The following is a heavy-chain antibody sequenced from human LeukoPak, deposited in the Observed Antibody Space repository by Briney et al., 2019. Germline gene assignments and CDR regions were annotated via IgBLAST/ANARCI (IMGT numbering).Heavy chain of an antibody. Sequence: SQTLSLTCAISGDSVSSNSAAWNWIRQSPSRGLEWLGRTYYRSKWYNDYAVSVKSRITINPDTSKNQFSLQLNSVTPEDTAVYYCARDSSAKLERQEGDAFDIWGQGTMVTVSS. CDR3: ARDSSAKLERQEGDAFDI. CDR2: TYYRSKWYN. D-gene: IGHD1-1*01. J-gene: IGHJ3*02. CDR1: GDSVSSNSAA. V-gene: IGHV6-1*01.